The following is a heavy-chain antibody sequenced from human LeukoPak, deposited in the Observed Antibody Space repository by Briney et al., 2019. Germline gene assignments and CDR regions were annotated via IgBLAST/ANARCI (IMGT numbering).Heavy chain of an antibody. V-gene: IGHV5-51*01. Sequence: GESLKISCQGSGYNFNRYWIAWVRQMPGKGLEWMGVIYPDDSDTRYSPSFQGQVTISVDKSISSAYLQWSSLKASDSAMFYCARQAFNWNDVDAFDVWGQGTTVIVSS. CDR3: ARQAFNWNDVDAFDV. CDR2: IYPDDSDT. CDR1: GYNFNRYW. J-gene: IGHJ3*01. D-gene: IGHD1-20*01.